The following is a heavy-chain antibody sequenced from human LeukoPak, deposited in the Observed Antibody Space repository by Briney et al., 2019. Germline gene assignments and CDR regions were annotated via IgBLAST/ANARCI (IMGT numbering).Heavy chain of an antibody. CDR2: IYYSGST. V-gene: IGHV4-59*08. J-gene: IGHJ3*02. D-gene: IGHD3-9*01. CDR3: ARRAYDILTGSDAFDI. Sequence: SETLSLTCTVSGGSISSYYWSWIRQPPGKGLEWIGYIYYSGSTNYNPSLKSRVTISVDTSKNQFSLKLSSVTAADTAVYYCARRAYDILTGSDAFDIWGQGTMVTVSS. CDR1: GGSISSYY.